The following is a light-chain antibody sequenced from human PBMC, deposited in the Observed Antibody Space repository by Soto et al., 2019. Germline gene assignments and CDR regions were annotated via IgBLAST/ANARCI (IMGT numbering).Light chain of an antibody. CDR3: QQYGTSPPT. CDR1: QSVSSSD. J-gene: IGKJ1*01. V-gene: IGKV3-20*01. CDR2: GAS. Sequence: VLTHSPGTLSFSPGEMATLSFRASQSVSSSDLAWYQQKPGQAPRLLISGASSRATGIPDRFSGSGSGTDFTLTISRLEPEDFAVFYCQQYGTSPPTFGQGTKVDIK.